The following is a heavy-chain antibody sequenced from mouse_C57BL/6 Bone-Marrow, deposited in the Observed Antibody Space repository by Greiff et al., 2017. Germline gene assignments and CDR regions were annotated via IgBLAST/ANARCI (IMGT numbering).Heavy chain of an antibody. CDR3: ALIDPTEAY. CDR2: IDPSDSYT. J-gene: IGHJ3*01. D-gene: IGHD1-1*01. Sequence: QVQLQQPGAELVMPGASVKLSCKASGYTFTSYWMHWVKQRPGQGLEWIGEIDPSDSYTNYNQKFKGKSTLTVDKSSSTAYMQLSSLTSEDSAVYYCALIDPTEAYWGQGTLVTVSA. CDR1: GYTFTSYW. V-gene: IGHV1-69*01.